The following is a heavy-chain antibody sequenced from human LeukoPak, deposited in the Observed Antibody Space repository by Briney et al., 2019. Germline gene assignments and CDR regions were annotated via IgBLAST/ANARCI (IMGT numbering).Heavy chain of an antibody. D-gene: IGHD3-22*01. Sequence: PGGSLRLSCAASGFTFDDYAMHWVRQAPGKGLEWVSGISWNSGSIGYADSVKGRFTISRDNAKNSLYLQMNSLRAEDTALYYCAKDNHHYFYDSSGPYNWFDPWGQGTLVTVSS. V-gene: IGHV3-9*01. CDR1: GFTFDDYA. CDR2: ISWNSGSI. CDR3: AKDNHHYFYDSSGPYNWFDP. J-gene: IGHJ5*02.